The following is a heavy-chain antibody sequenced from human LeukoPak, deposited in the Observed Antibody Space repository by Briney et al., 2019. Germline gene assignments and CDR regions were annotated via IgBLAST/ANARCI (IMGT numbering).Heavy chain of an antibody. Sequence: PGGSLRLSCAASGFTFSSYSMNWVRQAPGKGLEWVSSISSSSSTIYYADSVKGRFTISRDNAKNSLYLQMNSLRAEDTAVYYCARVTMKARSGGDYWGQGTLVTVSS. V-gene: IGHV3-48*01. CDR3: ARVTMKARSGGDY. D-gene: IGHD3-22*01. CDR2: ISSSSSTI. J-gene: IGHJ4*02. CDR1: GFTFSSYS.